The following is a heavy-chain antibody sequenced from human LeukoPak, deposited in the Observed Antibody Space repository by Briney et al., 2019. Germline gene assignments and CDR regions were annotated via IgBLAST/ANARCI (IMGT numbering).Heavy chain of an antibody. D-gene: IGHD3-3*01. J-gene: IGHJ5*02. V-gene: IGHV4-39*01. CDR2: IYYSGST. CDR1: GGSISSSSCY. CDR3: AQGITIFGVVIIPWFDP. Sequence: SETLSLTCTVSGGSISSSSCYWGWIRQPPGKGLEWIGSIYYSGSTYYNPSLKSRVTISVDTSKNQFSLKLSSVTAADTAVYYYAQGITIFGVVIIPWFDPWGQGTLVTVSS.